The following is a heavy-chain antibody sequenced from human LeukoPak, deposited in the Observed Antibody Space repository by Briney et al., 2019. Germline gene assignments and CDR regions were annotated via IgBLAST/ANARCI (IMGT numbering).Heavy chain of an antibody. V-gene: IGHV3-21*01. CDR3: ARNMLGYNYHYMDV. Sequence: GGSLRLSCAASGFTLSNYNMNWVRQAPGKGLEWVSSISSSSSYIYYADSVKGRFTISRHNAKNSLYLQMNSLSAEDTALYYCARNMLGYNYHYMDVWGKGTTVTVSS. D-gene: IGHD2-8*01. J-gene: IGHJ6*03. CDR1: GFTLSNYN. CDR2: ISSSSSYI.